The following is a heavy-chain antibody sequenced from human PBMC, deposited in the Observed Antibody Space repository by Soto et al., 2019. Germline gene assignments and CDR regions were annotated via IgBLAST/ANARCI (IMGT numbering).Heavy chain of an antibody. CDR1: GFTVSSNY. D-gene: IGHD5-18*01. V-gene: IGHV3-66*01. CDR2: IYSGGST. Sequence: EVQLVESGGGLVQPGGSLRLSCAASGFTVSSNYMSWVRQAPGKGLEWVSVIYSGGSTYYADSVKGRFTISRDNSKNTRYLQMKRRRAEGTAVYYCARDGGGAMVLGWDYWGQGTLVTVSS. CDR3: ARDGGGAMVLGWDY. J-gene: IGHJ4*02.